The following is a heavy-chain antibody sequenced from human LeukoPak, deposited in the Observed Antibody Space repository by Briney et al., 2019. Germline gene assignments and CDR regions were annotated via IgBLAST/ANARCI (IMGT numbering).Heavy chain of an antibody. CDR3: AKDIDFWSGYYDY. V-gene: IGHV3-9*01. CDR1: GFTFDGYA. Sequence: GGSLRLSCAASGFTFDGYAMPWVRQAPGKGLEWVSGISWNSGSIGYADSVKGRFTISRDNAKNSLYLQMNSLRAEDTALYYCAKDIDFWSGYYDYWGQGTLVTVSS. D-gene: IGHD3-3*01. J-gene: IGHJ4*02. CDR2: ISWNSGSI.